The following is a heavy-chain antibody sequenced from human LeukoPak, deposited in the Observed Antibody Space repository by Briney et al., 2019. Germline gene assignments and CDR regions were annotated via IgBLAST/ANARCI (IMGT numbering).Heavy chain of an antibody. CDR2: INHSGST. D-gene: IGHD3-3*01. J-gene: IGHJ4*02. CDR3: ATFHPGSGHND. Sequence: KASETLSLTCGVYGGSFSGYYWSWIRQPPGKGLEWIGEINHSGSTNYNPSLKSRVTISVDTSKKQFSLNLRSAAAADTAVYYCATFHPGSGHNDWGQGTLVTVSS. V-gene: IGHV4-34*01. CDR1: GGSFSGYY.